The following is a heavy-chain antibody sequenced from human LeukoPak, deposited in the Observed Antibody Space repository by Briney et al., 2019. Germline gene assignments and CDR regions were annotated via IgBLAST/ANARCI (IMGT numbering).Heavy chain of an antibody. V-gene: IGHV3-48*01. CDR1: GFTLSTYN. CDR3: TKGGVGAPSGAFDI. CDR2: ITSSSAT. J-gene: IGHJ3*02. D-gene: IGHD1-26*01. Sequence: GGSLRLSCAASGFTLSTYNMNWVRQTPGKGLEWVSHITSSSATYHADSVKGRFTISRDNAKNSLYLQMGSLRAEDTAKYYCTKGGVGAPSGAFDIWGQGTMVTVSS.